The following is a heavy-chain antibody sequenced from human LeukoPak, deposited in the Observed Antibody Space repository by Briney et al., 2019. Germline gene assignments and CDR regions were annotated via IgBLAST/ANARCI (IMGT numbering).Heavy chain of an antibody. CDR1: GGFFSGYY. J-gene: IGHJ6*03. CDR3: TIIAASGIPRRYFYMDV. CDR2: INHTGDT. V-gene: IGHV4-34*01. D-gene: IGHD6-13*01. Sequence: SETLSLTCAVSGGFFSGYYRTWIRQTPGKGLEWIGEINHTGDTNYNPSLKRRVSISADTSKNQFSLKVSSVTAADTAIYYCTIIAASGIPRRYFYMDVWAKGTTVTVSS.